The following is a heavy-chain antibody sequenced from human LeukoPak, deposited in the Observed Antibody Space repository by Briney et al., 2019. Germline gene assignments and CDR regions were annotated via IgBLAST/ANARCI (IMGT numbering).Heavy chain of an antibody. CDR3: AREGGDSGWYVRYFDY. D-gene: IGHD6-19*01. Sequence: PGRSLRLSCAASGFTFSSYGMHWVRQAPGKGLEWVAVIWYDGSNKYYADSVKGRFTISRDNSKNTLYLQTNSLRAEDTAVYYCAREGGDSGWYVRYFDYWGQGTLVTVSS. J-gene: IGHJ4*02. CDR1: GFTFSSYG. CDR2: IWYDGSNK. V-gene: IGHV3-30*19.